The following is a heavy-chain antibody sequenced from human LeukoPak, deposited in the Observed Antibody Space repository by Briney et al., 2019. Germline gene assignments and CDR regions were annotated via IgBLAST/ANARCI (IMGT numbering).Heavy chain of an antibody. J-gene: IGHJ4*02. CDR1: GGSITDYY. Sequence: SETLSLTCNVSGGSITDYYWSWIRQPPGKGLEWIGYIYYKGSTNYNPSLRSRVTISADTSKNLFSLKLSSVTTADTAVYYCVRTVNYYDTSGYSYYFDYWGQGTLVTVSS. D-gene: IGHD3-22*01. CDR2: IYYKGST. CDR3: VRTVNYYDTSGYSYYFDY. V-gene: IGHV4-59*01.